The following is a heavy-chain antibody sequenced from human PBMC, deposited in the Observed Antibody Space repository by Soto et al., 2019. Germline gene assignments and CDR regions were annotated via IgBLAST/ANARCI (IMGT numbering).Heavy chain of an antibody. CDR1: GFTFSSYA. D-gene: IGHD1-26*01. CDR3: AKDQTPVGHTKTPPPIDY. CDR2: ISGSGGST. V-gene: IGHV3-23*01. J-gene: IGHJ4*02. Sequence: EVQLLESGGVLVQPGGSLRLSCAASGFTFSSYAISWFRQAPGKGLEWVSAISGSGGSTYYADSVKGRFTNSRDNSKNQLFLPMNSLRAEDTAVYYFAKDQTPVGHTKTPPPIDYWGQGTLVTVSS.